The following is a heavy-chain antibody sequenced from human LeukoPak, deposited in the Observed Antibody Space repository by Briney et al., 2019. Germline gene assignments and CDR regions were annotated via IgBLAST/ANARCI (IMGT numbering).Heavy chain of an antibody. D-gene: IGHD3-10*01. CDR1: GGSISSYY. Sequence: SETLSLTCTVSGGSISSYYWSWIRQPPGKGLEWIGYIYYSGSTNYNPSLKSRVTISVDTSKNQFSLKLSSVTAADTAVYYCARAFRGFAFDYWGQGTLVTVSS. CDR2: IYYSGST. V-gene: IGHV4-59*12. J-gene: IGHJ4*02. CDR3: ARAFRGFAFDY.